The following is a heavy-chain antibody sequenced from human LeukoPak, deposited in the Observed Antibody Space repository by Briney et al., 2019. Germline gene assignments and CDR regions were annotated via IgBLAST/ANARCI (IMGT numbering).Heavy chain of an antibody. V-gene: IGHV3-21*01. D-gene: IGHD2-21*02. CDR1: GFTFSSYS. CDR2: ISGSSSFI. CDR3: VRDKEVVTGIGWFDP. Sequence: GGSLRLSCAASGFTFSSYSLNWVRQAPGKGLEWVSSISGSSSFIYYADSGKGRFTISRDNAKNTLYLQMNSLRVEDTAVYYCVRDKEVVTGIGWFDPWGQGTLVTVSS. J-gene: IGHJ5*02.